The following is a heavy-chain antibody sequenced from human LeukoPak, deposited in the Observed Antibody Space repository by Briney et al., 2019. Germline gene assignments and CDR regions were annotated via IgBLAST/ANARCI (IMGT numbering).Heavy chain of an antibody. CDR3: ATYYYDSSGYYYYYYYMDV. Sequence: GGSLRLSCAASGFTVSSNYMSWVRQAPGKGLEWVSVIYSGGSTYYADSVKGRFTISRDNSKNTLYLQMNSLRAEDTAVYYCATYYYDSSGYYYYYYYMDVWGKGTTVTVSS. CDR1: GFTVSSNY. J-gene: IGHJ6*03. V-gene: IGHV3-53*01. D-gene: IGHD3-22*01. CDR2: IYSGGST.